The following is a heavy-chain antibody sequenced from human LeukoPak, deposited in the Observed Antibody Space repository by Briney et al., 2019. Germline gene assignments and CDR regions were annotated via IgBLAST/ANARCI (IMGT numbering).Heavy chain of an antibody. CDR3: SKGGCRGTCNPLAY. CDR1: GFTFSGSG. V-gene: IGHV3-23*01. Sequence: GGSLRLSCAASGFTFSGSGVSWVRQAPGKGLEWISRSYDSDGSKYYADSLKGRFTISRDNSKNTLYLLMNNLRAEDTAVYYGSKGGCRGTCNPLAYWGQGALVTVSP. D-gene: IGHD2-15*01. CDR2: SYDSDGSK. J-gene: IGHJ4*02.